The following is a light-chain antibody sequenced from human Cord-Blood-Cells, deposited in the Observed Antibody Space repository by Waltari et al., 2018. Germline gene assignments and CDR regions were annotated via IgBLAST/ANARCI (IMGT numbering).Light chain of an antibody. Sequence: EIVLTQSPATLSLSPGERATLPCRASQSVSSYLALYQQKPGQAPRLLIYDASNRATGIPARFSGSGSGTYFTLTISSLEPEDFAVYYCQQRSNWYSFGQGTKLEIK. CDR2: DAS. CDR3: QQRSNWYS. V-gene: IGKV3-11*01. J-gene: IGKJ2*03. CDR1: QSVSSY.